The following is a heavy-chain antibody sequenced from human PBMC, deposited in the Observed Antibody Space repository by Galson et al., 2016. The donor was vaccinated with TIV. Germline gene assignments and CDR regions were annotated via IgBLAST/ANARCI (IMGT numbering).Heavy chain of an antibody. D-gene: IGHD3-16*01. J-gene: IGHJ4*02. CDR2: TFYRSKWYN. V-gene: IGHV6-1*01. CDR3: ARATPSVFGIIMTLDS. Sequence: CAISGDSVSSNSAAWNWLRQSPSRGLEWLGRTFYRSKWYNDYAPSVKSRITINPDTSKNQFSLQLNSVTPEDTAVYYCARATPSVFGIIMTLDSWGQGTHVTFSS. CDR1: GDSVSSNSAA.